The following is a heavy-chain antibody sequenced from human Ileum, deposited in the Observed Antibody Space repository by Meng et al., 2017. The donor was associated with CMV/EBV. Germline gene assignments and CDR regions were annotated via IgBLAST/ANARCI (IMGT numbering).Heavy chain of an antibody. CDR3: ARGPGGFGDFNFDY. D-gene: IGHD3-16*01. J-gene: IGHJ4*02. Sequence: QVRLQESFPEPWKPPKPLSLTCTVSGDSITSFYWSWIRQPAGKALEWIGRIYHGGSTNYNPSLKSRVTLSVDTSKNQFSMRLTSVTAADTAVYYCARGPGGFGDFNFDYWGQGTLVTVSS. CDR1: GDSITSFY. CDR2: IYHGGST. V-gene: IGHV4-4*07.